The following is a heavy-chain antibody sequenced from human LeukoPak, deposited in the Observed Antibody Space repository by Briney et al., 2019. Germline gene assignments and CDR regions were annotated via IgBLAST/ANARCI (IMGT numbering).Heavy chain of an antibody. CDR1: GYIFTGYY. Sequence: GASVKVSCKASGYIFTGYYMHWVRQAPGQGLEWMGWINPNSGGTNYAQKFQGRVTMTRDTSISTAYMELSRLRSDDTAVYYCARGTTREMATITLAYWGQGTLVTVSS. CDR3: ARGTTREMATITLAY. CDR2: INPNSGGT. V-gene: IGHV1-2*02. J-gene: IGHJ4*02. D-gene: IGHD5-24*01.